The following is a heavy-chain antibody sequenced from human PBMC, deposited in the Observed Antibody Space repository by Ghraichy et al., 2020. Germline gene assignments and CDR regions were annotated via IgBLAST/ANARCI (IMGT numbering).Heavy chain of an antibody. J-gene: IGHJ6*02. V-gene: IGHV3-11*01. CDR2: ISSSGSTK. D-gene: IGHD3-22*01. CDR1: GFTFSDYY. Sequence: LSLTCAASGFTFSDYYMSWIRQAPGKGLEWVSYISSSGSTKHYADSVKGRFTISRDNAKNSLYLQMNSLRAEDTAVYYCARSSAQPYFYGMDVWGQGTTVTVSS. CDR3: ARSSAQPYFYGMDV.